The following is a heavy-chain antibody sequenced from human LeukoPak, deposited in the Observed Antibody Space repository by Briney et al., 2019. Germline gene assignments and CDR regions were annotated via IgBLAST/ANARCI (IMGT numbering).Heavy chain of an antibody. Sequence: GGSLRLSCAASGFTFSRYWMSWVRQAPGKGLEWVANIKEDGSEKDSADSVKGRFTISRDNAKNSLYLQMNSLRAEDTAVYYCARLRAFDSWGQGTPVTVSS. D-gene: IGHD3-10*01. CDR3: ARLRAFDS. CDR1: GFTFSRYW. J-gene: IGHJ4*02. CDR2: IKEDGSEK. V-gene: IGHV3-7*01.